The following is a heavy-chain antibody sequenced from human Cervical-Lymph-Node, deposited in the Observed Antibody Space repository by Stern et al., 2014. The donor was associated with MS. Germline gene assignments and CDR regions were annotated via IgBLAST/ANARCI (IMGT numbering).Heavy chain of an antibody. CDR2: INWSGCNA. V-gene: IGHV3-9*01. CDR3: AKDINDYWRGPADY. J-gene: IGHJ4*02. Sequence: EVQLVESGGGLVQPGRSLRLSCAASGFTFADHAMHWVRQAPGKGLEWVSGINWSGCNAGYADVGEGRFPISRDNAKNSLYLQINSLRVEDTAFYYCAKDINDYWRGPADYWGQGTLVTVSS. CDR1: GFTFADHA. D-gene: IGHD3-3*01.